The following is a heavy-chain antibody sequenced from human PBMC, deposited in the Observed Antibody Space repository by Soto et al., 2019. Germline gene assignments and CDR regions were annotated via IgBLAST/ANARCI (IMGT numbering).Heavy chain of an antibody. D-gene: IGHD3-10*01. CDR3: AREVEDLYKRSSSYYYGSGSYSPFDH. J-gene: IGHJ4*02. CDR2: INAGNGNT. V-gene: IGHV1-3*01. CDR1: GYTFTSYA. Sequence: GASVKVSCKASGYTFTSYAMHWVRQAPGQRLEWMGWINAGNGNTKYSQKFQGRVTITRDTSASTAYMELSSLRSEDTAVYYCAREVEDLYKRSSSYYYGSGSYSPFDHWGQGTLVTVSS.